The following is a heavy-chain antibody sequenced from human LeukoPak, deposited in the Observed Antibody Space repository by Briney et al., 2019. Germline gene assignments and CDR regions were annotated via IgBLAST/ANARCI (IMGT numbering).Heavy chain of an antibody. Sequence: GGSLRLSCAASGFTVSSNYMSWVRQAPGKGLEWVSVIYSGGSTHYADSVKGRFTISRDNAKNSLYLQMNSLRAEDTAVYYCARDNIAAAGNFDYWGQGTLVTVSS. J-gene: IGHJ4*02. CDR1: GFTVSSNY. D-gene: IGHD6-13*01. CDR2: IYSGGST. V-gene: IGHV3-66*01. CDR3: ARDNIAAAGNFDY.